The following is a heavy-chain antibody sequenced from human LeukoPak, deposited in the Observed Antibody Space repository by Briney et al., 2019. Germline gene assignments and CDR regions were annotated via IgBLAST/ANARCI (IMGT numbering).Heavy chain of an antibody. J-gene: IGHJ3*02. D-gene: IGHD5-12*01. CDR3: ARTSAGGYGLDAFDI. Sequence: SVKVSCKASGGTFSSYAISWVRQAPGQGLEWMGGIIPIFGTANYAQKFQGRVTITADESTSTAYMELSSLRSEDTAVYYCARTSAGGYGLDAFDIWGQGTMVTVSS. CDR2: IIPIFGTA. V-gene: IGHV1-69*13. CDR1: GGTFSSYA.